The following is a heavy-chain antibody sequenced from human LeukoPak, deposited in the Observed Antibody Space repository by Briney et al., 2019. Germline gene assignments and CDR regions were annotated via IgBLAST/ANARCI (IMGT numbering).Heavy chain of an antibody. V-gene: IGHV1-46*01. CDR3: ARDQTYCGGDCYQDYYYYYGMDV. CDR2: INPSGGST. D-gene: IGHD2-21*02. J-gene: IGHJ6*02. CDR1: GYTFTSYY. Sequence: GASVKVSCKASGYTFTSYYMHWVRQAPGQGLEWMGIINPSGGSTSYAQKFQGRVTMTRDTSTSTVYMELSSLRSEDTAVYYCARDQTYCGGDCYQDYYYYYGMDVWGQGTTVTVSS.